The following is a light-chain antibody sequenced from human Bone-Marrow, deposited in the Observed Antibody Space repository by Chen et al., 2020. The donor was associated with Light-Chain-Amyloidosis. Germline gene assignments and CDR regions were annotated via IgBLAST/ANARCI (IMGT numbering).Light chain of an antibody. CDR1: DLPTKY. V-gene: IGLV3-25*03. CDR3: QSADSSGTYEVI. CDR2: RDT. Sequence: SYELTQPPSVSVSPGQTARITCSGDDLPTKYAYWYQQKPGQAPVLVIHRDTERPSAIAERFSGSSSGTTATLTISRVQAEDEADYHCQSADSSGTYEVIFGGGTKLTVL. J-gene: IGLJ2*01.